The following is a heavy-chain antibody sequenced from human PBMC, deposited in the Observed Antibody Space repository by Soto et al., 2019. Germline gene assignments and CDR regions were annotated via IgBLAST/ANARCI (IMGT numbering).Heavy chain of an antibody. Sequence: XXTLSLPCAVYGGSFSGYYWRWIPQPPGKGLEWIGEINHSGSTNYNPSLKSRVTISVDTSKNQFSLKLSSVTAADKAVYYCARGVGGPWDYYYYGMDVWGQGTTVTVSS. CDR1: GGSFSGYY. D-gene: IGHD1-26*01. CDR2: INHSGST. J-gene: IGHJ6*02. V-gene: IGHV4-34*01. CDR3: ARGVGGPWDYYYYGMDV.